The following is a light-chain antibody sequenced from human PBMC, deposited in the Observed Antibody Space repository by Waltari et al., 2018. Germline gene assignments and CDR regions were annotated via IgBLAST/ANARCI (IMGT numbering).Light chain of an antibody. J-gene: IGLJ1*01. V-gene: IGLV1-44*01. CDR1: SSNIGSNT. CDR2: GKN. CDR3: GAWDDSLDGYV. Sequence: QSVLTQPPSASATPGQRVTLSCSGSSSNIGSNTVNWYQQLPGTAPKLPIYGKNQRPSVVPDRFSGSTSGTSASLAVSGLQSDDEADYYCGAWDDSLDGYVFGTGTKVTVL.